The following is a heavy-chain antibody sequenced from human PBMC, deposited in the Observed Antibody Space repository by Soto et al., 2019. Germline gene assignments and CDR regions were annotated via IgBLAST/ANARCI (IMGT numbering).Heavy chain of an antibody. CDR1: GFTFSSYA. CDR3: AKDRDISGYYYRNY. CDR2: ISGTGDST. Sequence: EVQLLESGGGLVQPGGSLRLSCAASGFTFSSYAMSWVRQAPGKGLEWVSAISGTGDSTYYADSVKGRFTISRDNSKNTLYLQINSLRAEDTAVYYCAKDRDISGYYYRNYWVQGTLVTVSS. D-gene: IGHD3-22*01. V-gene: IGHV3-23*01. J-gene: IGHJ4*02.